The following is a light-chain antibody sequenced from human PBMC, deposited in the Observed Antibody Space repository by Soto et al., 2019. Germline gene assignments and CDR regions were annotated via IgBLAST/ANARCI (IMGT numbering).Light chain of an antibody. V-gene: IGLV1-40*01. CDR1: TSNIGAPYD. J-gene: IGLJ1*01. CDR2: GDN. CDR3: QSYDISLHNYV. Sequence: QSVLTQPPSVSGAPGQRVSISCTGSTSNIGAPYDVHWYQHLPGTAPKLLIYGDNNRPSGVPDRFSGSKSGTSASLAITRLQAEDEADYYCQSYDISLHNYVFGTGTQLTFL.